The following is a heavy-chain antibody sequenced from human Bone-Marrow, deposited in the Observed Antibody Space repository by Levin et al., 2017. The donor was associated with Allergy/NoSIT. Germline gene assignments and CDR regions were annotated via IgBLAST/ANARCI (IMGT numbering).Heavy chain of an antibody. Sequence: PGGSLRLSCAASGFTVSSNYMSWVRQAPGKGLEWVSVIYSCGSTYYADSVKGRFTISRDNSKNTLYLQMNSLRAEDTAVYYCARQNDFWSVQGAPDYYGMDVWGQGTTVTVSS. CDR3: ARQNDFWSVQGAPDYYGMDV. CDR1: GFTVSSNY. J-gene: IGHJ6*02. V-gene: IGHV3-66*03. CDR2: IYSCGST. D-gene: IGHD3-3*01.